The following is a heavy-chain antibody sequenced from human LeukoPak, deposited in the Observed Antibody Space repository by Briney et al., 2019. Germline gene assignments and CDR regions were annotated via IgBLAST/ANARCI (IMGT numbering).Heavy chain of an antibody. J-gene: IGHJ6*03. CDR3: ARALGGTSYYYYYMDV. CDR1: GFTFSSYS. Sequence: PGGSLRLSCAASGFTFSSYSMNWVRQAPGKGLEWVSSISSSSSYIYYADSVKGRFTISRDNAKNSLYLQMNSLRAEDTAVYYCARALGGTSYYYYYMDVWGKGTTVTVSS. V-gene: IGHV3-21*01. CDR2: ISSSSSYI. D-gene: IGHD4-23*01.